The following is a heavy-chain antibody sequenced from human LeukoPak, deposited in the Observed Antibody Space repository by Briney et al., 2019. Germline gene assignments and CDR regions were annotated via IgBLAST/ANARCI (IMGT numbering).Heavy chain of an antibody. CDR3: AKESYYDSSGYYTDY. V-gene: IGHV3-23*01. CDR1: GFTFSSYA. Sequence: GGSLRLSCAASGFTFSSYAMSWVRQAPGKGLEWVSAISGSGGSTYYADSVKGRFTISRDNSKNTLYLQVNSLRAEDTAVYYCAKESYYDSSGYYTDYWGQGTLVTVSS. CDR2: ISGSGGST. J-gene: IGHJ4*02. D-gene: IGHD3-22*01.